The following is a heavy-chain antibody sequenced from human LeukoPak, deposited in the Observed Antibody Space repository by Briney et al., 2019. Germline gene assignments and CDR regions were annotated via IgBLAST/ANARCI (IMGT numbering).Heavy chain of an antibody. CDR2: INASGGNT. CDR1: RYTLTGYY. J-gene: IGHJ4*02. Sequence: ASVRVSSAASRYTLTGYYIHWVRQAPGQGLERMGWINASGGNTTYAQRFQGRVTVTRDTSISTAYMELTRLRSDDTAVYYCARDRIQLWLPNHFDYWGQGTVVTVSS. V-gene: IGHV1-2*02. D-gene: IGHD5-18*01. CDR3: ARDRIQLWLPNHFDY.